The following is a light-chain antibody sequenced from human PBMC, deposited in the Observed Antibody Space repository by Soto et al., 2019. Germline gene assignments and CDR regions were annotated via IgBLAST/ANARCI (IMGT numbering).Light chain of an antibody. Sequence: EIALTQTPATLSVSPGERATLSCGTSQSVSRNLAWYQQKPGQAPRLLIYDASNRATGIPARFSGSGSGTDFTLTIGNLEPEDFAMYYCQQRSNWLPITFGQGTRLEIK. J-gene: IGKJ5*01. CDR1: QSVSRN. CDR2: DAS. CDR3: QQRSNWLPIT. V-gene: IGKV3D-11*03.